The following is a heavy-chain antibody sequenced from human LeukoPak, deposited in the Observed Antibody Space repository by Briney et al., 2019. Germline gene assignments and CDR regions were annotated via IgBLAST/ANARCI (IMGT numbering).Heavy chain of an antibody. CDR1: GGSVSSGSYY. Sequence: PSETLSLTCTVSGGSVSSGSYYWSWIRQPPGKGLEWIGYIYYSGSTNYNPSLKSRVTISVDTSKNQFSLKLSSVTAADTAVYYCARGPEDDYWGQGTLVTVSS. CDR2: IYYSGST. J-gene: IGHJ4*02. CDR3: ARGPEDDY. V-gene: IGHV4-61*01.